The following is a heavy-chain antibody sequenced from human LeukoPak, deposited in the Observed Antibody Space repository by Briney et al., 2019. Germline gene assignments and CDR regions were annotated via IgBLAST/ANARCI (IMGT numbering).Heavy chain of an antibody. Sequence: GGSLRLSCAASGFTFSNYAMHWVRQAPGKGLEWVAIISYDGSNEFYADSVKGRFTISRDNSKNTLYLQMNSLRAEDTAVYYCARSIAAAATNNDPWGQGTLVTVSS. V-gene: IGHV3-30*04. CDR3: ARSIAAAATNNDP. J-gene: IGHJ5*02. CDR2: ISYDGSNE. CDR1: GFTFSNYA. D-gene: IGHD6-13*01.